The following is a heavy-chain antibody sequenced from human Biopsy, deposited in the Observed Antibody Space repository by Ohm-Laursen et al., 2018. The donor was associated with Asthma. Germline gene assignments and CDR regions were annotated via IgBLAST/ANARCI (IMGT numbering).Heavy chain of an antibody. J-gene: IGHJ6*02. Sequence: SLRLSCTASGFSLDDYAMYWVRQGPGKGLEWVAGISWNSGSSAYADSVKGRFTISRDNAKNSLYLQMNNLGPEDTAVYYCARDMGAGPNQPPSGSGSSHLYGMDVWGQGTTVTVSS. CDR1: GFSLDDYA. CDR3: ARDMGAGPNQPPSGSGSSHLYGMDV. V-gene: IGHV3-9*01. CDR2: ISWNSGSS. D-gene: IGHD3-10*01.